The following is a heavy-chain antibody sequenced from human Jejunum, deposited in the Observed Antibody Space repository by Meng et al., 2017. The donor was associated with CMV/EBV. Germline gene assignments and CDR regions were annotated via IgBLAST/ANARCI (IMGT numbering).Heavy chain of an antibody. CDR2: INPKTGDT. J-gene: IGHJ4*02. D-gene: IGHD1-26*01. Sequence: EYPVPEYYIQWLRQAPGQGLEWMGWINPKTGDTKYPQKLQGRVTLTRDMSINTVYMEMTRLSSDDTAMYYCAKDAGSFLDYFFDFWGQGTLVTVSS. V-gene: IGHV1-2*02. CDR3: AKDAGSFLDYFFDF. CDR1: EYPVPEYY.